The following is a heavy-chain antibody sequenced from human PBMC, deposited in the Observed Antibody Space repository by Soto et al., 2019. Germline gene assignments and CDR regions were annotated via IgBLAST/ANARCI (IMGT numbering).Heavy chain of an antibody. CDR1: GFSLSTGGVG. Sequence: QITLKESGPSLVKPTQTLTLTCTFSGFSLSTGGVGVGWIRQPPGKALEWLALIYWDDDKRYSPSLRSRLTVTKDTSTNRVVLTMTNIDPVDTATYYCAHSRCGGDCLQSYSSHYYYGMDVWGQGTTVTVSS. J-gene: IGHJ6*02. CDR2: IYWDDDK. D-gene: IGHD2-21*02. V-gene: IGHV2-5*02. CDR3: AHSRCGGDCLQSYSSHYYYGMDV.